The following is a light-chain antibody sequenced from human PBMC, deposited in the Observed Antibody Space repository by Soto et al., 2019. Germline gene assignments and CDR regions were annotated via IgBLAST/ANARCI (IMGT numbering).Light chain of an antibody. CDR2: GVT. V-gene: IGLV2-14*01. CDR3: SSYSSSYTWV. CDR1: SSDVGSQNF. Sequence: QSALTQPASVSGSPGQSITISCTGTSSDVGSQNFVSWHQQRPGKAPKFIIYGVTNRPSGVSNRFSGSKSGNTASPTISGLQADDEADYYCSSYSSSYTWVFGGGTKLTVL. J-gene: IGLJ3*02.